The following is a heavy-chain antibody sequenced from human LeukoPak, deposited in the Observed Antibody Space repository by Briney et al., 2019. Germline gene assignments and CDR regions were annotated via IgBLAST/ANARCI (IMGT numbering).Heavy chain of an antibody. CDR1: GGTFSSYA. D-gene: IGHD2-21*02. J-gene: IGHJ4*02. CDR3: ARVVHCGGDCYLD. CDR2: IIPILGIA. V-gene: IGHV1-69*04. Sequence: ASVKVSCKASGGTFSSYAISWVRQAPGQGLGWMGRIIPILGIANYAQKFQGRVTITADKSTSTAYMELSSLRSEDTAVYYCARVVHCGGDCYLDWGQGTLVTVSS.